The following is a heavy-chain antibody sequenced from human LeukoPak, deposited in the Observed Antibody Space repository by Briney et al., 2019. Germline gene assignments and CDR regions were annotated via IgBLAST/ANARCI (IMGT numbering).Heavy chain of an antibody. J-gene: IGHJ4*02. D-gene: IGHD6-25*01. CDR3: VRGPHIAATSY. Sequence: GGSLRLSCVASGFSFNNYRMTWVRQAPRKGLEWVANIKQDGSEKQYVDSVKGRFAIPRDDAKKSLYLQINTLRAEDTAVYYCVRGPHIAATSYWGQGTLVTVSS. V-gene: IGHV3-7*03. CDR2: IKQDGSEK. CDR1: GFSFNNYR.